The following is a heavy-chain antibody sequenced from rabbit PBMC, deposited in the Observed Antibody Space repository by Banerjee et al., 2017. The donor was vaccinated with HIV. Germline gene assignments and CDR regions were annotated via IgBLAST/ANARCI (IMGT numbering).Heavy chain of an antibody. D-gene: IGHD4-2*01. CDR2: IDVGKRGST. CDR3: ARDAAGREDFNL. V-gene: IGHV1S45*01. CDR1: GLDFSSSYW. J-gene: IGHJ4*01. Sequence: QEQLEESGGGLVKPGASLTLTCKASGLDFSSSYWICWVRQAPGKGLEWIACIDVGKRGSTYYASWAKGRFTISKTSSTTVTLQMTSLTAADTATYFCARDAAGREDFNLWGPGTLVTVS.